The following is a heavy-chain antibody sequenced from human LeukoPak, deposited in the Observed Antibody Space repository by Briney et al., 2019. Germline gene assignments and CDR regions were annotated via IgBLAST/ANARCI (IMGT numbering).Heavy chain of an antibody. Sequence: GGSLRLSCAASGFTVSSNYMSWVRQAPGKGLEWVSVIYSGGSTYYADSVKGRFTISRDNSKNTLYLQMNSLRAEDTAVYYCASSYDFWSGYYLMTGYWGQGTLVTVSS. J-gene: IGHJ4*02. CDR3: ASSYDFWSGYYLMTGY. D-gene: IGHD3-3*01. CDR1: GFTVSSNY. V-gene: IGHV3-66*01. CDR2: IYSGGST.